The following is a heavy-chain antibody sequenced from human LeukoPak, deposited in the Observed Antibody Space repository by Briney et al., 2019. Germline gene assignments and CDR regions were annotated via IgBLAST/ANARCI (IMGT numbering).Heavy chain of an antibody. CDR1: GFTFRNDW. D-gene: IGHD2-15*01. Sequence: GGSLRLSCAASGFTFRNDWMHWVRQAPGKGLVWVSLTNSDGSNTIYADSVKGRFTVSRDNAKSTLYLQMNSLRAEDTAVYYCARELGYSLDYWGQGTLVTVSS. CDR2: TNSDGSNT. V-gene: IGHV3-74*01. CDR3: ARELGYSLDY. J-gene: IGHJ4*02.